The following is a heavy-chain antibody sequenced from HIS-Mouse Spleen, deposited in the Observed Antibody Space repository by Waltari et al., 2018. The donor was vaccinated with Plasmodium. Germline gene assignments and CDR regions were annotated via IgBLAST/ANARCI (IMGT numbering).Heavy chain of an antibody. CDR2: IYYSGST. J-gene: IGHJ4*02. CDR1: GGSISISIYY. V-gene: IGHV4-39*01. CDR3: ARRGGSYYYFDY. D-gene: IGHD1-26*01. Sequence: QLQLQESGPGLVKPSQTLSLPCTVSGGSISISIYYWGWIRQPPGKGLEWIGSIYYSGSTYYNPSLKSRVTISVDTSKNQFSLKLSSVTAADTAVYYCARRGGSYYYFDYWGQGTLVTVSS.